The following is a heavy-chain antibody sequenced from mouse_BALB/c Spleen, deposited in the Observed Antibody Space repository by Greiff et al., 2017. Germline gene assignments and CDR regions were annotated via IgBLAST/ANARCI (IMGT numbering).Heavy chain of an antibody. V-gene: IGHV1-7*01. CDR2: INPSTGYT. D-gene: IGHD2-10*01. Sequence: QVQLQQSGAELAKPGASVKMSCKASGYTFTSYWMHWVKQRPGQGLEWIGYINPSTGYTEYNQKFKDKATLTADKSSSTAYMQLSSLTSEDSAVYYCAREKAYYGNGAWFAYWGEGTLVTVSA. CDR1: GYTFTSYW. J-gene: IGHJ3*01. CDR3: AREKAYYGNGAWFAY.